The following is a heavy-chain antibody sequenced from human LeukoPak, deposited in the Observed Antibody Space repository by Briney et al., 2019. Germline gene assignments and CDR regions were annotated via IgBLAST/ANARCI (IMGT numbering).Heavy chain of an antibody. V-gene: IGHV5-51*01. CDR3: ARTETPGIDGFDI. CDR1: GYSFTNYW. J-gene: IGHJ3*02. CDR2: VYPGGSDS. Sequence: GESLKISCKHSGYSFTNYWIAWVRQMPGKGLEWMGIVYPGGSDSRYSPSFQGQVAISVDKSINTAYLQWSSLKASDTAIYYCARTETPGIDGFDIWGQGTMVTVSS.